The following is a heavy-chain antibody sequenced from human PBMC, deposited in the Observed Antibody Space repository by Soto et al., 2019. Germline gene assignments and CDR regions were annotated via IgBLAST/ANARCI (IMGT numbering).Heavy chain of an antibody. D-gene: IGHD3-10*01. Sequence: ASVKVSCKASGYTFTSYGISWVRQAPGQGPEWMGWISAYNGNTNYAQKLQGRVTMTTDTSTSTAYMELRSLRSDDTAVYYCARDRPLLWFGELLFDIWGQGTMVTV. CDR1: GYTFTSYG. CDR3: ARDRPLLWFGELLFDI. J-gene: IGHJ3*02. CDR2: ISAYNGNT. V-gene: IGHV1-18*04.